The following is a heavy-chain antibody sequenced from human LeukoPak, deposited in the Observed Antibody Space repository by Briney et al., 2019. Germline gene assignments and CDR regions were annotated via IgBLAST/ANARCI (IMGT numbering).Heavy chain of an antibody. V-gene: IGHV3-48*04. CDR3: ARDNWVDC. J-gene: IGHJ5*01. CDR2: IDTSSTTM. Sequence: GGSLRLSCAASGLTFSKYSMTWVRQAPVKGLEWVSFIDTSSTTMYYTGSVKGRFTISRDNAKNSLYLQMNSLKVEDTAIYYCARDNWVDCWGQGTLVTVSS. CDR1: GLTFSKYS.